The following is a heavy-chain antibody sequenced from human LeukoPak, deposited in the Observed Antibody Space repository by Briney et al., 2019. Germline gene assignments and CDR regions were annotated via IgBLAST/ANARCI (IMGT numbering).Heavy chain of an antibody. CDR1: GFTWTNYG. D-gene: IGHD6-13*01. CDR2: IGAYNGDT. V-gene: IGHV1-18*04. Sequence: GASEKVSCKASGFTWTNYGITWVRQPPAQGLEWMGWIGAYNGDTNYAQKLRYRVTMTTDTSTSTAYMELRSLRSDDTAVYYCARVGEQHLDYYFDYWGQGTLVTVSS. J-gene: IGHJ4*02. CDR3: ARVGEQHLDYYFDY.